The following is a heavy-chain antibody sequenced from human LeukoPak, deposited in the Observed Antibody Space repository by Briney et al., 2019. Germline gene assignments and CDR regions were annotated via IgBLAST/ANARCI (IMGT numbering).Heavy chain of an antibody. J-gene: IGHJ4*02. V-gene: IGHV4-59*08. CDR3: ARHTDMAPLSRLKY. CDR2: IYYSGST. CDR1: GVSISSYY. D-gene: IGHD5-24*01. Sequence: SETLSLTCTVAGVSISSYYCSCIRQTPGKGLEWIGDIYYSGSTNYNPSLKSRVTISVDTSKNQFSLKLSSVTAADTAVYYCARHTDMAPLSRLKYWGQGTLVTVSS.